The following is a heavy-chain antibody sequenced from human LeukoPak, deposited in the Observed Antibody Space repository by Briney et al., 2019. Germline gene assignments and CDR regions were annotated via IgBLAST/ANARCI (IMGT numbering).Heavy chain of an antibody. V-gene: IGHV4-34*01. Sequence: SETLSLTCAVYGGSFSNYYWSWIRQPPGKGLEWIGEINQSGSTYYNPSLKSRVTISVDRSKNQFSLKLSSVTAADTAVYYCARGGRYFDWVIDYWGQGTLVTVSS. J-gene: IGHJ4*02. CDR2: INQSGST. D-gene: IGHD3-9*01. CDR1: GGSFSNYY. CDR3: ARGGRYFDWVIDY.